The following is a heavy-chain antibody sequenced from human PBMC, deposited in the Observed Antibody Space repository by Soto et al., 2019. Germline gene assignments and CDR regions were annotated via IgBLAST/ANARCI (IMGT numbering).Heavy chain of an antibody. J-gene: IGHJ4*02. V-gene: IGHV1-2*02. D-gene: IGHD1-7*01. CDR2: INPNSGGT. CDR1: GYTFTGYY. CDR3: ARAARTGPTELLRLNY. Sequence: ASVKVSCKASGYTFTGYYMHWVRQAPGQGLEWMGWINPNSGGTNYAQKFQGRVTMTRDTSISTAYMELSRLRSDDTAVYYCARAARTGPTELLRLNYRGQGTLVTVSS.